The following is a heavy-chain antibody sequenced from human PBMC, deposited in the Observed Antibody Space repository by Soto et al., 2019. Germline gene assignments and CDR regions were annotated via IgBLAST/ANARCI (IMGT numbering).Heavy chain of an antibody. CDR3: ANDSWAIFWVPAGEYYAMDV. Sequence: EVQLLESGGAPVQSGGSLRLSCVASGFTFENYAMSWVRQAPGKGLEWVSAISGSGGTTYYSDSVKGRFTISRDNSKNTVYLQMNDLRVEDAAEYFCANDSWAIFWVPAGEYYAMDVGGQGTTVTVSS. J-gene: IGHJ6*02. CDR2: ISGSGGTT. D-gene: IGHD3-3*01. V-gene: IGHV3-23*01. CDR1: GFTFENYA.